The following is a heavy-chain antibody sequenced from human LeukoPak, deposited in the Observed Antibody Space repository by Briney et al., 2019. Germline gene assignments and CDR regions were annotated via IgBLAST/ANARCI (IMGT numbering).Heavy chain of an antibody. CDR1: GFTFNNNV. CDR3: AKRGVGTSNAYFDY. V-gene: IGHV3-23*01. J-gene: IGHJ4*02. CDR2: IDGGGVTT. Sequence: GGSLRLSCAASGFTFNNNVMNWVRRAPGKGLEWVSVIDGGGVTTYYADSVKGRFAISRDNSKNTLYLQMNSLRTEDTAVYYCAKRGVGTSNAYFDYWGQGTLVTVSS. D-gene: IGHD1-26*01.